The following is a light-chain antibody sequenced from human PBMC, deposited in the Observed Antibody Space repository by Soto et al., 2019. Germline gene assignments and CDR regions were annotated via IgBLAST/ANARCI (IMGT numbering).Light chain of an antibody. Sequence: QSALTQPASVSGSPGQSITISCTGTSSDVGDHNYVSWYQQQPGKAPKLMIYAVSNRPSGVSNRFSGSKSGTTASLTVSGLQDEDEADYYCSSYTTSSTVIFGGGTKLPVL. V-gene: IGLV2-14*03. CDR3: SSYTTSSTVI. CDR2: AVS. J-gene: IGLJ2*01. CDR1: SSDVGDHNY.